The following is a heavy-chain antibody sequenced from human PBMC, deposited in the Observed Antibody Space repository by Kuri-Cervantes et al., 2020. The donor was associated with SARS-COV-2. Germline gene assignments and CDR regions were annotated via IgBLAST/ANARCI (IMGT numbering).Heavy chain of an antibody. Sequence: SETLSLTCSVSDASITSGYYWGWIRQPPGKGLEWIGYIYYSGTTYYSPSIKSRLTISVDTSKNRFSLELTSVTAADTAVYYCARDGGLHEGYSYGYIDYWGQGTLVTVSS. D-gene: IGHD5-18*01. CDR1: DASITSGYY. V-gene: IGHV4-30-4*08. J-gene: IGHJ4*02. CDR2: IYYSGTT. CDR3: ARDGGLHEGYSYGYIDY.